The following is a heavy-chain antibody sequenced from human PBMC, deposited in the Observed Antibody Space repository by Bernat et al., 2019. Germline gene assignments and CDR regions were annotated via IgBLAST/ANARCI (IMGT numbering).Heavy chain of an antibody. CDR2: IYHSGST. CDR1: GGSISSSNW. J-gene: IGHJ1*01. Sequence: QVQLQESGPGLVKPSGTLSLTCAVSGGSISSSNWWSWVRQPPGKGLEWCGEIYHSGSTNYNPSLKSRVTISVDKSKNQFSLKLSSVTAADTAVYYCARDTYYYDSSGYIKYFEHWGQGTLVTVSS. CDR3: ARDTYYYDSSGYIKYFEH. D-gene: IGHD3-22*01. V-gene: IGHV4-4*02.